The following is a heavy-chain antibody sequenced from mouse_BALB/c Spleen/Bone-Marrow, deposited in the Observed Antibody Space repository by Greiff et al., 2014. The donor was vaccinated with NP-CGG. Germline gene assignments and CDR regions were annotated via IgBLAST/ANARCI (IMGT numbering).Heavy chain of an antibody. CDR2: ISIYYGDA. J-gene: IGHJ1*01. CDR3: SRRYEGGYFDV. D-gene: IGHD2-14*01. V-gene: IGHV1S137*01. Sequence: QVQLQQSGTELVRPGVSVKISCKGSGYAFTDYAMHWVKQSHAKSLEWIGVISIYYGDANYNQKFKGKATMTVDKSSSTAYMELARLTSEDSAIYYCSRRYEGGYFDVWGAGTTVTVSS. CDR1: GYAFTDYA.